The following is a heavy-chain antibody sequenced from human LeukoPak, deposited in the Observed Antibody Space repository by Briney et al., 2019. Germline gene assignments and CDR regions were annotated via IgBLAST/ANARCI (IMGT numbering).Heavy chain of an antibody. CDR1: GITFSNAW. Sequence: GGSLRLSCAASGITFSNAWMNWVRQTPGKGLEWVANIKQDGSEKYYVDSVKGRFTISRDNAKNSLYLQMNSLRAEDTAVYYCASHGHCSGGSCYPYYFDYWGQGTLVTVSS. CDR2: IKQDGSEK. CDR3: ASHGHCSGGSCYPYYFDY. V-gene: IGHV3-7*01. J-gene: IGHJ4*02. D-gene: IGHD2-15*01.